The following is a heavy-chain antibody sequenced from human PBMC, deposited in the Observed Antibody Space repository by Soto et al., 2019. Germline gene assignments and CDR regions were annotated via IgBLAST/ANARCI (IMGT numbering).Heavy chain of an antibody. V-gene: IGHV2-70*04. CDR2: IDWDDDK. CDR3: ARSAKTKGDFDY. CDR1: GFSLSTSGMR. Sequence: SGPTLVNPTQTLTLTCTFSGFSLSTSGMRVSWIRQPPGKALEFLARIDWDDDKFYSTSLKTRLTISKDTSKNQVVLTMTNMDPVDTATYYCARSAKTKGDFDYWGQVTRVTLSS. J-gene: IGHJ4*02.